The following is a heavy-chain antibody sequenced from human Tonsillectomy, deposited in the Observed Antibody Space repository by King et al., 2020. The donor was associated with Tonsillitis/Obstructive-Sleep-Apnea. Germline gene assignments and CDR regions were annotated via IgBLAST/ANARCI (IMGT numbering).Heavy chain of an antibody. CDR3: ARGVPAAQNDYYYYYYMDV. Sequence: EVQLVESGAEVKKPGESLRISCKGSGYSFTSYWISWVRQMPGKGLEWMGRIDPSDSYTNYSPSFQGHVTISADKSISTAYLQWSSLKASDTAMYYCARGVPAAQNDYYYYYYMDVWGKGTTVTVSS. D-gene: IGHD2-2*01. J-gene: IGHJ6*03. CDR1: GYSFTSYW. V-gene: IGHV5-10-1*01. CDR2: IDPSDSYT.